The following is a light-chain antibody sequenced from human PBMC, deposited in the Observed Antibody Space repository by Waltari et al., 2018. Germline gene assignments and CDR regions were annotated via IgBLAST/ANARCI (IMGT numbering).Light chain of an antibody. CDR1: SADGGGFHY. Sequence: QSALTQPASVSGAPAPSAPVPCTRSSADGGGFHYVSWYQQHPGNVPKLMIYDVRQRPTGVSDRFSASRSGNTASLTISGLQPEDEADYYCCSYAGRSTWVCGTGTKLTVL. CDR3: CSYAGRSTWV. J-gene: IGLJ3*02. CDR2: DVR. V-gene: IGLV2-23*02.